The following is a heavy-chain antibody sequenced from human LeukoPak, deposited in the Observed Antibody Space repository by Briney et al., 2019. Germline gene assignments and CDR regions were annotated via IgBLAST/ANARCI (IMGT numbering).Heavy chain of an antibody. J-gene: IGHJ4*02. D-gene: IGHD6-19*01. CDR1: GFTFSSYA. Sequence: GGSLRLSCAASGFTFSSYAMHWVRQAPGKGLEWVAVISYDGSNKYYADSVKGRFTISRDNSKNTLFLQMNSLRVEDTAIYYCAKDGYGSADYWGQGTLVTVSS. CDR2: ISYDGSNK. CDR3: AKDGYGSADY. V-gene: IGHV3-30-3*01.